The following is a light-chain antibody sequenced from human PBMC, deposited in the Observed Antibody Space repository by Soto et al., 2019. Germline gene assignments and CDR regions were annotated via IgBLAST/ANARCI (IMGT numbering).Light chain of an antibody. CDR1: QSINSW. J-gene: IGKJ2*01. CDR3: QQYNSYPYT. CDR2: KAS. Sequence: DIQMTQSPSTLSASVGDRVTITCRASQSINSWLAWYQQKPGKAPKLLIYKASSLESGVPSRFSGSGSGTEFTLTISSLQPDDFATYYCQQYNSYPYTFGQGTKLEIK. V-gene: IGKV1-5*03.